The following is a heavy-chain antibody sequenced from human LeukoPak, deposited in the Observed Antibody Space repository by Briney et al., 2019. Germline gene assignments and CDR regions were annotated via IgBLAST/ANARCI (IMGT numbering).Heavy chain of an antibody. J-gene: IGHJ6*03. CDR1: GYSFTSYW. D-gene: IGHD4-17*01. Sequence: GESLKISCKGSGYSFTSYWIGWVRQMPGKGLEWMGIIYPGDSDTRYSPSFQGQVTISADKSISTAYLQWSSLKASDTAMYYCARQAVTRSGYYYYMDVWGKGTTVTISS. CDR3: ARQAVTRSGYYYYMDV. CDR2: IYPGDSDT. V-gene: IGHV5-51*01.